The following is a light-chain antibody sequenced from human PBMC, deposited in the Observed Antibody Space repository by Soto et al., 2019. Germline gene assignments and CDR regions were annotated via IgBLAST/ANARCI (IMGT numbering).Light chain of an antibody. Sequence: QSLLTQPASVSVSPGQSITLACTGTSIDVGDYNLVSWYQHHPGTAPKLMIYEFSKRPSGVSNRFSGSKSGDTASLTISGLQAEDEADYYCCSYAGSNYVFGTGTKVTVL. J-gene: IGLJ1*01. CDR1: SIDVGDYNL. V-gene: IGLV2-23*02. CDR2: EFS. CDR3: CSYAGSNYV.